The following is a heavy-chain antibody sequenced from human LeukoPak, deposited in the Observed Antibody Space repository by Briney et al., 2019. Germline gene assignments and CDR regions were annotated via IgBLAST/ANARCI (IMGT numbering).Heavy chain of an antibody. D-gene: IGHD2-15*01. CDR3: ARALGYCSGGTCYYRLVDY. V-gene: IGHV3-30-3*01. CDR2: MSYDGSNK. J-gene: IGHJ4*02. CDR1: GFTFSSYA. Sequence: GGSLRLSCAASGFTFSSYAMHWVRQAPGKGLEWMAAMSYDGSNKYYADSVKDRFTISRDSSKNTLYLQMNSPRAEDTAVYYCARALGYCSGGTCYYRLVDYWGQGTLVTVSS.